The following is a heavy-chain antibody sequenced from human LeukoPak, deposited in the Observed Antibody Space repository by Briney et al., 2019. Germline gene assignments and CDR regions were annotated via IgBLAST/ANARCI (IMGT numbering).Heavy chain of an antibody. CDR1: GGSISSYY. Sequence: SETLSLTCSVSGGSISSYYWSWIRQPAGKGLEWNGRIYTSGSTNYNPSLNSRVTISVDKSKNQFSLKLSSVTAADTAVYYCARDGTKYSSSWYYFDYWGQGTLVIVSS. D-gene: IGHD6-13*01. CDR2: IYTSGST. V-gene: IGHV4-4*07. J-gene: IGHJ4*02. CDR3: ARDGTKYSSSWYYFDY.